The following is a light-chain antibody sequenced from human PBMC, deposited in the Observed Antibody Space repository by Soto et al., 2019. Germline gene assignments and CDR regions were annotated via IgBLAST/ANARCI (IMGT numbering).Light chain of an antibody. CDR3: QQYGSSPRT. V-gene: IGKV3-20*01. Sequence: EIVLTQSPGTLSSSPGQRATLSCRASQSVINNYLAWYQQKPGQAPRLLIYGASNTASGFPDRFSGSGSGTDFTLTISRLEPEDFAVYHCQQYGSSPRTFGQGTKVEIK. CDR1: QSVINNY. CDR2: GAS. J-gene: IGKJ1*01.